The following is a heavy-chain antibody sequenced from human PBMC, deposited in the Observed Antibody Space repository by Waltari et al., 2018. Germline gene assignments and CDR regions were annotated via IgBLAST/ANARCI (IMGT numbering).Heavy chain of an antibody. V-gene: IGHV4-39*07. CDR2: IYYSGST. D-gene: IGHD2-21*02. Sequence: QLQLQESGPGLVKPSETLSLTCTVSGGSISSSSYYWGWIRQPPGKGLEWIGSIYYSGSTYYYPSLKSRVTISADTSKNQFSLKLSSVTASDTSVYYCESTDYYYYGMDVWGQGTTVIVSS. CDR1: GGSISSSSYY. J-gene: IGHJ6*02. CDR3: ESTDYYYYGMDV.